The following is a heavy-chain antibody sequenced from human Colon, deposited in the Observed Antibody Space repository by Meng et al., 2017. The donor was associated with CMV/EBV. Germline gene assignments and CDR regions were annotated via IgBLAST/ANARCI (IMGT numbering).Heavy chain of an antibody. CDR1: GYNFIDFG. Sequence: ASVKVSCKTSGYNFIDFGIGWVRQAPGQGLEWMGWISGYNGNTKYGKKFQGRATMTTDTSTSTAYMELRSLRSDDTAVYYCARDKVKYGTVFYHYGMDVWGQGTTVTVSS. CDR3: ARDKVKYGTVFYHYGMDV. V-gene: IGHV1-18*01. CDR2: ISGYNGNT. J-gene: IGHJ6*02. D-gene: IGHD3/OR15-3a*01.